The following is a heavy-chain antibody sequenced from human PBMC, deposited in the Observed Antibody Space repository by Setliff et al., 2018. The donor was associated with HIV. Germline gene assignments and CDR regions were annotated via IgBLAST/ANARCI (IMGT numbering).Heavy chain of an antibody. D-gene: IGHD6-6*01. CDR2: IIPIFGTA. J-gene: IGHJ4*02. CDR3: AREGGPYSSSSVGFDY. V-gene: IGHV1-69*13. CDR1: GGTFSSYA. Sequence: SVKVSCKASGGTFSSYAISWVRQAPGQGLGWMGGIIPIFGTANYAQKFQGRVTITADESTSTAYMELSSLRSEDTAVYYCAREGGPYSSSSVGFDYWGQGTLVTVSS.